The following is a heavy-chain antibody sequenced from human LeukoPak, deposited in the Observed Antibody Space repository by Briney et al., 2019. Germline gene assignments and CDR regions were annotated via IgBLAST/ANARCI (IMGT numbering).Heavy chain of an antibody. CDR3: SRAPLILRPHDAFDI. CDR2: IYYSGST. CDR1: GGSISSSSYY. D-gene: IGHD2-15*01. J-gene: IGHJ3*02. V-gene: IGHV4-39*07. Sequence: SETLSLTCTVSGGSISSSSYYWGWIRQPPGEGLEWIVSIYYSGSTYYNPSLKSRVTISVDTSKNQFSLKLSSVTAADTAVYYCSRAPLILRPHDAFDIWGQGTMVTVSS.